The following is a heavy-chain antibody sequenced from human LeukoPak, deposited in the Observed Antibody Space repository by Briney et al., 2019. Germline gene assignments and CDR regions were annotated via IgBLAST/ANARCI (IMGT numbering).Heavy chain of an antibody. CDR3: ARVYGGYDWLNDY. Sequence: GGSLRLSCAASGFIFSDYGMHWVRQAPGKGLEWVSSISSSSSYIYYADSVKGRFTISRDSAKNSLYLQMNSLRAEDTAVYYCARVYGGYDWLNDYWGQGTLVTVSS. J-gene: IGHJ4*02. CDR1: GFIFSDYG. D-gene: IGHD5-12*01. CDR2: ISSSSSYI. V-gene: IGHV3-21*01.